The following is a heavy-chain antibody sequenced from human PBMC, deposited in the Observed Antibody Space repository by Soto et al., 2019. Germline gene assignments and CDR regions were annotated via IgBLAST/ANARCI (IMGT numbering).Heavy chain of an antibody. CDR1: GFTFSSYS. J-gene: IGHJ4*02. CDR3: ARDSHPGGLPYYFDY. CDR2: ISSSSSTI. Sequence: GGSLRLSCAASGFTFSSYSMNWVRQAPGKGLEWVSYISSSSSTIYYADSVKGRFTISRDNAKNSLYLQMNGLRAEDTAVYYCARDSHPGGLPYYFDYWGQGTLVTVSS. V-gene: IGHV3-48*01. D-gene: IGHD2-15*01.